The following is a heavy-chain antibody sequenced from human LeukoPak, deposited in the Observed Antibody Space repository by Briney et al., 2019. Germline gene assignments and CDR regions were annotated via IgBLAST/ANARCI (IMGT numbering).Heavy chain of an antibody. Sequence: GGSLRLSCAASGFTFSSYAMHWVRQAPGKGLEWVAVISYDGSNKYYADCVKGRFTISRDNSKNTLYLQMNSLRAEDTAVYYCARERRKWLGKKEGYLDYWGQGTLVTVSS. CDR1: GFTFSSYA. D-gene: IGHD6-19*01. V-gene: IGHV3-30-3*01. CDR2: ISYDGSNK. J-gene: IGHJ4*02. CDR3: ARERRKWLGKKEGYLDY.